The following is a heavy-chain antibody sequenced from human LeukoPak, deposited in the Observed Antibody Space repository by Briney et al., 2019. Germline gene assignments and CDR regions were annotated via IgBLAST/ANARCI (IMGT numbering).Heavy chain of an antibody. J-gene: IGHJ4*02. CDR2: IYYSGST. V-gene: IGHV4-59*01. Sequence: PSETLSLTCTVSGGSISSYYWSWIRQPPGKGLERIGYIYYSGSTNYNPSLKSRVTISVDTSKNQFSLKLSSVTAADTAVYYCAREGSGYYPLYYFDYWGQGTLVTVSS. CDR3: AREGSGYYPLYYFDY. CDR1: GGSISSYY. D-gene: IGHD3-22*01.